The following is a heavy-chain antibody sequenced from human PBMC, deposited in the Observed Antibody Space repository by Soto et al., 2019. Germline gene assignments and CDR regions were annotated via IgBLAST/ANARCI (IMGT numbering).Heavy chain of an antibody. V-gene: IGHV1-3*01. D-gene: IGHD1-7*01. J-gene: IGHJ6*02. CDR3: ARGKRPAITGTVQIYYYGMDV. Sequence: ASVKVSCKASGYTFTSYAMHWVRQAPGQRLEWMGWINAGNGNTKYSQKFQGRVTITRDTSASTAYMELSSLRSEDTAVYYCARGKRPAITGTVQIYYYGMDVWGQGTTVTVSS. CDR2: INAGNGNT. CDR1: GYTFTSYA.